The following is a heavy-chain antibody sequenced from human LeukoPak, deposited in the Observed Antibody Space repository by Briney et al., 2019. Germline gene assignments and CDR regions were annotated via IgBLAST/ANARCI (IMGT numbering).Heavy chain of an antibody. Sequence: PGGSLRLSCAASGFTFDDYAMDWVRQAPGKGLEWVSGISWNSGSIRYADSVKGRFTISRDNAKNSLYLQMNSLRAEDTALYYCAKDMYSEKYYYYGMDVWGQGTTVTVSS. CDR3: AKDMYSEKYYYYGMDV. CDR2: ISWNSGSI. V-gene: IGHV3-9*01. CDR1: GFTFDDYA. J-gene: IGHJ6*02. D-gene: IGHD6-13*01.